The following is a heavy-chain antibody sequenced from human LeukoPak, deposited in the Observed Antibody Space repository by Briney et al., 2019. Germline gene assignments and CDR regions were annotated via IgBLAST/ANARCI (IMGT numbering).Heavy chain of an antibody. Sequence: GGSLRLSCAASGFTFSSYAMSWVRQAPGKGLEWVSAISGSGGSTYYADSVKGRFTIYRDNSKNTLYLQMNSLRAEDTAVYYCAKDAPVATITVGVVNAFDIWGQGTMATVSS. D-gene: IGHD5-12*01. J-gene: IGHJ3*02. CDR1: GFTFSSYA. CDR2: ISGSGGST. V-gene: IGHV3-23*01. CDR3: AKDAPVATITVGVVNAFDI.